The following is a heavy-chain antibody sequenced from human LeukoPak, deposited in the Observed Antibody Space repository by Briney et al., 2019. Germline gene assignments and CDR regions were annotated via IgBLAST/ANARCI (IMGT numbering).Heavy chain of an antibody. CDR2: IYYSGST. CDR1: GGSISSYY. V-gene: IGHV4-59*01. D-gene: IGHD3-22*01. J-gene: IGHJ3*02. Sequence: SETLSLTCTVSGGSISSYYWSWIRQPPGKGLEWIGYIYYSGSTNYNPSLKSRVTISVDTSKNQFSLKLSSVTAADTAVYYCAREREIEYYYDSSAPPNHDAFDNWGQGTMVTVSS. CDR3: AREREIEYYYDSSAPPNHDAFDN.